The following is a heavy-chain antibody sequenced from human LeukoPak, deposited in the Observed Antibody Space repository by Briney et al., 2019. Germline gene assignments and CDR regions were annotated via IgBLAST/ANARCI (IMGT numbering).Heavy chain of an antibody. CDR1: GFTFSVFG. CDR3: ARDGPHYDLDV. D-gene: IGHD3-3*01. J-gene: IGHJ6*02. Sequence: PGRSLRLSCAASGFTFSVFGLHWGRQAPGKSLEWVAFISSHVCNTYYVESVKGRFTISRDSSKNSLYLQMNSLRAEDTAVYYCARDGPHYDLDVWGQGTTVIVSS. CDR2: ISSHVCNT. V-gene: IGHV3-33*01.